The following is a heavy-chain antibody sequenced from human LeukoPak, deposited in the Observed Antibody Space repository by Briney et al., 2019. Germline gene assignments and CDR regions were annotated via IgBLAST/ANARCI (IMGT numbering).Heavy chain of an antibody. J-gene: IGHJ4*02. CDR1: GYTFTSYY. D-gene: IGHD4-17*01. CDR3: ARTLVDDYGDSNFDY. Sequence: ASVKVSCKASGYTFTSYYIHWVRQAPGQGLEWMGIINPSGGSTSYAQKFQGRVTMTRDTSTSTVYMELSSLRSEDTAVYYCARTLVDDYGDSNFDYWGQGTLVTVSS. V-gene: IGHV1-46*01. CDR2: INPSGGST.